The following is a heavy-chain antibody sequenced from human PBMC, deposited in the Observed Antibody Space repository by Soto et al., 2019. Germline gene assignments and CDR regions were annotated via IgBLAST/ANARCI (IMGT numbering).Heavy chain of an antibody. CDR2: IKQDGSEK. Sequence: WGSLRLSCAASGFTFISYWISCFRQAPWKGLEWVANIKQDGSEKYYVDSVKGRFTISRDNAKNSLYLQMNSLRAEDTAVYYCARENDGDSYFDYWGQGTLVTVSS. J-gene: IGHJ4*02. V-gene: IGHV3-7*01. D-gene: IGHD4-17*01. CDR3: ARENDGDSYFDY. CDR1: GFTFISYW.